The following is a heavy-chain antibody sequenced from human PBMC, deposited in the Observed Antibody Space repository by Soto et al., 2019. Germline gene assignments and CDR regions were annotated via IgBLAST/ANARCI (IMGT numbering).Heavy chain of an antibody. V-gene: IGHV3-15*07. Sequence: EVQLVESGGGLVKPGGSLRLSCAASGFTFSNAWMNWVRQAPGKGLEWVGRIKSKTDGGTTDYAAPVKGRFTISRDDSNNTLYLQMNSLKTEDTVVYYCTTGKGITVSWGMDVWGQGTTVTVSS. J-gene: IGHJ6*02. CDR2: IKSKTDGGTT. D-gene: IGHD1-20*01. CDR3: TTGKGITVSWGMDV. CDR1: GFTFSNAW.